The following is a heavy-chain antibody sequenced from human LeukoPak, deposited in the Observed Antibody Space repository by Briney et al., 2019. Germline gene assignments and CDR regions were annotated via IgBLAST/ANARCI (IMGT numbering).Heavy chain of an antibody. D-gene: IGHD3-22*01. Sequence: GGSLRLSCAASGFTFSSYEMNWVRQAPGKGLEWVSYISSSGSTIFYADSVKGRFTISRDNAKNSLYLQMDSLRAEDTAVYFCARGASAYYPRYFDYWGQGTLVTVSS. J-gene: IGHJ4*02. CDR2: ISSSGSTI. CDR1: GFTFSSYE. CDR3: ARGASAYYPRYFDY. V-gene: IGHV3-48*03.